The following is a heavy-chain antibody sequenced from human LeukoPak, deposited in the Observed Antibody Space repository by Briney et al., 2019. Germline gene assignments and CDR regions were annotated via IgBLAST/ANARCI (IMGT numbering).Heavy chain of an antibody. V-gene: IGHV3-23*01. Sequence: GGSLRLSCAASGFIFSNYAMTWVRQAPGKGLEWVSAIRGSGDNTYYADSVKGRFTISRDNAKNSLYLQMNSLRAEDTAVYYCARDYDILTGYYPSYGMDVWGQGTTVTVSS. D-gene: IGHD3-9*01. J-gene: IGHJ6*02. CDR2: IRGSGDNT. CDR3: ARDYDILTGYYPSYGMDV. CDR1: GFIFSNYA.